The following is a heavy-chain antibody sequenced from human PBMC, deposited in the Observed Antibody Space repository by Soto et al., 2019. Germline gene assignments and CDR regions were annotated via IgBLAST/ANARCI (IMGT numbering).Heavy chain of an antibody. J-gene: IGHJ4*02. V-gene: IGHV4-39*01. CDR2: IYYSGST. CDR3: ARNKYHSSGPSAY. D-gene: IGHD3-22*01. CDR1: GGSISSSSYY. Sequence: PSETLSLTCTVSGGSISSSSYYWGWIRQPPGKGLEWIGSIYYSGSTYYNPSLKSRVTISVDTSKNHFSLKLSSVTAADTAVYYWARNKYHSSGPSAYWGQGTLVTVSS.